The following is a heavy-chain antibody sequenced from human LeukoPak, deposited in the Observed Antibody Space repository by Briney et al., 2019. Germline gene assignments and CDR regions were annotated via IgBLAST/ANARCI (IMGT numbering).Heavy chain of an antibody. CDR2: ISWNSGSI. Sequence: PGGSLRLSCAASGFTFSSYAMSWVRQAPGKGLEWVSGISWNSGSIGYADSVKGRFTISRDNAKSSLYLQMNSLRAEDTALYYCAKDIKVTHGAFDIWGQGTMVTVSS. V-gene: IGHV3-9*01. D-gene: IGHD2-21*02. CDR3: AKDIKVTHGAFDI. CDR1: GFTFSSYA. J-gene: IGHJ3*02.